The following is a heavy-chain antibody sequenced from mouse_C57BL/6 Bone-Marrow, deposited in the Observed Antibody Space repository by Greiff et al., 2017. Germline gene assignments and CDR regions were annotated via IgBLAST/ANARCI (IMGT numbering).Heavy chain of an antibody. Sequence: EVQGVESGGDLVKPGGSLKLSCAASGFTFSSYGMSWVRQTPDKRLEWVATISSGGSYTYYPDSVKGRFTISRDNAKNTLYLQMSSLKSEDTAMYYCARQEYPFDYWGQGTTLTVSS. CDR1: GFTFSSYG. V-gene: IGHV5-6*01. J-gene: IGHJ2*01. CDR2: ISSGGSYT. D-gene: IGHD5-1*01. CDR3: ARQEYPFDY.